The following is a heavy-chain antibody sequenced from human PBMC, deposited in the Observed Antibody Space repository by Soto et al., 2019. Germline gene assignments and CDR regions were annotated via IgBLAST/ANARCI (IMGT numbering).Heavy chain of an antibody. CDR2: INHSGST. V-gene: IGHV4-34*01. D-gene: IGHD4-17*01. J-gene: IGHJ5*02. CDR3: ARGGTTVTTVATPNWFDH. Sequence: XETLSLTCAVDGGSFSGYYWSWIRQPPGKGLEWIGEINHSGSTNYNPSLKSRVTISVDTSKNQFSLKLSSVTAADTAVYYCARGGTTVTTVATPNWFDHWGQGTLVTVSS. CDR1: GGSFSGYY.